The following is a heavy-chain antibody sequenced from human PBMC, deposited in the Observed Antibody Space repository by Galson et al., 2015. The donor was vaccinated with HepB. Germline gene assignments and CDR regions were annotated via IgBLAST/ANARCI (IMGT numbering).Heavy chain of an antibody. V-gene: IGHV4-59*08. CDR1: GGSISSYY. J-gene: IGHJ5*02. CDR2: IYYSGST. D-gene: IGHD6-13*01. Sequence: SETLSLTCTVAGGSISSYYWSWIRQPPGKGLEWIGYIYYSGSTNYNPSLKSRVTISVDTSKNQFSLKLSSVTAADTAVYYCARHYRSSSWYGDWFDPWGQGTLVTVSS. CDR3: ARHYRSSSWYGDWFDP.